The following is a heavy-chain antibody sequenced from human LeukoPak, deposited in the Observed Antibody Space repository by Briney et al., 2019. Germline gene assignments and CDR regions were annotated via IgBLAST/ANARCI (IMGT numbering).Heavy chain of an antibody. CDR1: GGSISGGSYY. J-gene: IGHJ6*03. CDR3: ARVRSSSWRRYYYYYYMDV. CDR2: IYTSGST. D-gene: IGHD6-13*01. V-gene: IGHV4-61*02. Sequence: SETLSLTCTVSGGSISGGSYYWSWIRQPAGKGLEWIGRIYTSGSTNYNPSLKSRVTISVDTSKNQFSLKLSSVTAADTAVYYCARVRSSSWRRYYYYYYMDVWGKGTTVTISS.